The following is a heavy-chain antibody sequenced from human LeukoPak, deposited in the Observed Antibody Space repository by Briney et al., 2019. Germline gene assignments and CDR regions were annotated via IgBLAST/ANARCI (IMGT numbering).Heavy chain of an antibody. V-gene: IGHV3-73*01. J-gene: IGHJ6*03. CDR2: IRSEANSYAT. Sequence: GGSLRLSCAASGFTFSCSAMHWVRQASGKGLEWVGRIRSEANSYATAYAASVKGRFTIARDDSKNTPYLHMKSAKTEDTSGYYCTTPLNFWGGYYYHYYLDISGKGTPVTVS. D-gene: IGHD3-3*01. CDR3: TTPLNFWGGYYYHYYLDI. CDR1: GFTFSCSA.